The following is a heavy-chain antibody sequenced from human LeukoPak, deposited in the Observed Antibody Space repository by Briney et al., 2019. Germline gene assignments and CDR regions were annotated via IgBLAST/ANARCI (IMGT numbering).Heavy chain of an antibody. J-gene: IGHJ3*02. CDR2: VIHSGRT. CDR3: ARDIRVGYYYDSSGYSEGLHDAFDI. V-gene: IGHV4-34*12. CDR1: GGSFSDYY. Sequence: SETLSLTCAVYGGSFSDYYWTWIRQPPGRGLEWIGEVIHSGRTNYNPSLKSRVTISVGTSKNQFSLKLSSVTAADTAVYYCARDIRVGYYYDSSGYSEGLHDAFDIWGQGTMVTVSS. D-gene: IGHD3-22*01.